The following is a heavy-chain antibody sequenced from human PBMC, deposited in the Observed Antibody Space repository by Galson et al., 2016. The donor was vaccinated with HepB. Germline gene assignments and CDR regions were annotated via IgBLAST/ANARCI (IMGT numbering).Heavy chain of an antibody. CDR2: IDWNDDK. CDR3: ARVRYGGYFFNQFDY. CDR1: GFSLSTGGLG. D-gene: IGHD4-17*01. V-gene: IGHV2-70*01. J-gene: IGHJ4*02. Sequence: PALVKPTQTLTLTCTFSGFSLSTGGLGVGWIRQPPGKALEWLALIDWNDDKYYKTSLKTRLTVSKDLSKNQVVLTMTNMDPVDTATYFCARVRYGGYFFNQFDYWGQGTLVTVSS.